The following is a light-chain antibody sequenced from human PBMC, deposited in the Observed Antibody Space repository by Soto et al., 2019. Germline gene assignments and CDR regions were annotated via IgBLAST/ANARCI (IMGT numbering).Light chain of an antibody. CDR1: QSVSTD. CDR3: QHPPTS. J-gene: IGKJ4*01. V-gene: IGKV3-11*01. Sequence: ALAQSPVALSLSPGERATLSCRASQSVSTDSAWYQQKPGQAPRLLIYDASNRATGIPVRFAGSGSGTDFALTISSLEPEDFVLYYCQHPPTSFGGGTKVEI. CDR2: DAS.